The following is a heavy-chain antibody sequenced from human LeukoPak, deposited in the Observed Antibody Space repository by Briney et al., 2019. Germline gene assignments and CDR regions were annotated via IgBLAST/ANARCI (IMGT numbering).Heavy chain of an antibody. V-gene: IGHV5-51*01. J-gene: IGHJ4*02. CDR2: IYPGDSDT. CDR1: GYSFTTYW. CDR3: ARSGIVGVKAHFDH. Sequence: GESLKISCKGSGYSFTTYWIGWVRQMPGKGLEWMGIIYPGDSDTRYNPSFQGQVTISVDKYISTAYLQWSSLKASDTAIYYCARSGIVGVKAHFDHWGQGTLVTVSS. D-gene: IGHD1-26*01.